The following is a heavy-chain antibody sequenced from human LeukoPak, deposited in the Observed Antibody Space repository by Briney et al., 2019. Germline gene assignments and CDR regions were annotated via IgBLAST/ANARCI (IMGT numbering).Heavy chain of an antibody. CDR2: IYYSGGT. CDR3: ARDGYSGPSYWFDP. D-gene: IGHD5-12*01. CDR1: GGSISTYY. V-gene: IGHV4-59*01. J-gene: IGHJ5*02. Sequence: SETLSLTCTVSGGSISTYYWSWIRQPPGKGLQWIGYIYYSGGTRYNPSLESRVTMSVDTSKNQFSLKLTSVTAADTAVYYCARDGYSGPSYWFDPWGQGTLVTVSS.